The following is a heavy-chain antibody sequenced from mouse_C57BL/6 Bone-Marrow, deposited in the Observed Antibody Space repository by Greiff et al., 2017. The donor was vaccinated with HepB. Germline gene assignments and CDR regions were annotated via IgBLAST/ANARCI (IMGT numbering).Heavy chain of an antibody. CDR2: IHPNSGST. V-gene: IGHV1-64*01. CDR3: ARGNCYGQRGLYWYFDV. D-gene: IGHD1-2*01. J-gene: IGHJ1*03. Sequence: VQLQQPGAELVKPGASVKLSCKASGYTFTSYWMHWVKQRPGQGLEWIGMIHPNSGSTNYNEKFKSKATLTVDKSSSTAYMQLSSLTSEDSAVYYCARGNCYGQRGLYWYFDVWGTGTTVTVSS. CDR1: GYTFTSYW.